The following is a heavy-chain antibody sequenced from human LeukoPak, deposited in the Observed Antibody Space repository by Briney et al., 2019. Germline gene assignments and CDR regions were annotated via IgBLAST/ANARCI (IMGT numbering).Heavy chain of an antibody. Sequence: SETLSLTCTVSGGPISSGDYYWSWIRQPPGKGLEWIAYMYYSGSTYYNPSLKSRVTMSADTSKNQLSLKLSSVTAADTAVYYCARPYYYDSRIDPWGQGILVTVSS. V-gene: IGHV4-30-4*01. CDR3: ARPYYYDSRIDP. J-gene: IGHJ5*02. CDR1: GGPISSGDYY. D-gene: IGHD3-22*01. CDR2: MYYSGST.